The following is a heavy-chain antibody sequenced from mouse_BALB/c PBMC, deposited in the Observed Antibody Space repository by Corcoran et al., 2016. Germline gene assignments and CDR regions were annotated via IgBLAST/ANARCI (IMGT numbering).Heavy chain of an antibody. D-gene: IGHD3-3*01. CDR1: GYTFTNYG. CDR2: INTYTGEP. CDR3: ARGTHYFDY. Sequence: QIQLVQSGPELKKPGETVKISCKASGYTFTNYGMNWVKQAPGKGLKWMGWINTYTGEPTYADDFKGRFAFSLETSASTAYLQINNLKNEDTATYFCARGTHYFDYWGQGNTLTVSS. J-gene: IGHJ2*01. V-gene: IGHV9-3-1*01.